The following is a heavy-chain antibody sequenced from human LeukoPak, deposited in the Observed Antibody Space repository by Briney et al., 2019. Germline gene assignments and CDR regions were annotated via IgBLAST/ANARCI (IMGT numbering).Heavy chain of an antibody. V-gene: IGHV3-15*01. D-gene: IGHD2-8*01. CDR2: IKSKTDGGTT. CDR3: TTDIVLMVYATY. Sequence: GSLRLSCAASGFPFSNAWMSWVRQAPGKGLEWVGRIKSKTDGGTTDYAAPVKGRFTISRDDSKNTLYLQMNSLKTEDTAVYYCTTDIVLMVYATYWGQGTLVSVSS. J-gene: IGHJ4*02. CDR1: GFPFSNAW.